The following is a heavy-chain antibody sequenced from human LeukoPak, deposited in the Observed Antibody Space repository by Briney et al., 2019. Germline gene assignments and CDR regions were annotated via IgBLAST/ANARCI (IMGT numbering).Heavy chain of an antibody. D-gene: IGHD5-18*01. CDR2: ISISTI. V-gene: IGHV3-48*04. J-gene: IGHJ4*02. CDR3: ARGGGGNSYAYRTY. CDR1: GFTLSSYN. Sequence: GGSLRLSCAASGFTLSSYNMNWVRQAPGKGLEWVSYISISTIYYADSVKGRFTISRDNAKNSLYLQMNSLRAEDTAVYYCARGGGGNSYAYRTYWGQGTLVTDSS.